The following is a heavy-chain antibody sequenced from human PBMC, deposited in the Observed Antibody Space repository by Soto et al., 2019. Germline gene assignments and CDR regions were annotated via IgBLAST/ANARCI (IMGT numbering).Heavy chain of an antibody. D-gene: IGHD3-3*01. CDR1: GGSFIGHY. V-gene: IGHV4-34*01. Sequence: SETLSLTCAVYGGSFIGHYWSWIRQPPGKGLEWIGEINHTGSTNYNPSLKSRVTISIDTSKSQFSLKLNSVTAADTAVYYCARGPLGIFGVVIQYNWFDPWGQGTLVTVSS. CDR3: ARGPLGIFGVVIQYNWFDP. J-gene: IGHJ5*02. CDR2: INHTGST.